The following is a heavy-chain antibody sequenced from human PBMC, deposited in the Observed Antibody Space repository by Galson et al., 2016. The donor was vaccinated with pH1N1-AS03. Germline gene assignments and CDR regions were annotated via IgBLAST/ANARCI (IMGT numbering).Heavy chain of an antibody. CDR1: GYTFTSYG. V-gene: IGHV1-18*01. Sequence: SVKVSCKASGYTFTSYGISWVRQAPGQGLEWMGWISTYNGNTNYAQKLQGRVTMTTDTSTSTAYMELRGLRSDDTAFYYCSRDVYHCDNTYPKIRCDYWGQGTLVTVSS. J-gene: IGHJ4*02. CDR2: ISTYNGNT. CDR3: SRDVYHCDNTYPKIRCDY. D-gene: IGHD3-22*01.